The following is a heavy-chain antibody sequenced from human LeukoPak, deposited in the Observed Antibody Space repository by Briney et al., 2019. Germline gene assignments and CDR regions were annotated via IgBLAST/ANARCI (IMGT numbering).Heavy chain of an antibody. V-gene: IGHV3-23*01. J-gene: IGHJ6*02. CDR1: GFTFSSYA. CDR3: AKVFGVGGEGYYYYYGMDV. Sequence: SGGSLRLSCAASGFTFSSYAMSWVRQAPGKGLEWVSAISGSGGSTYYADSVKGRFTISRDNSKNTLYLQMNSLRAEDTAVYYCAKVFGVGGEGYYYYYGMDVWGQGTTVTVSS. D-gene: IGHD2-8*01. CDR2: ISGSGGST.